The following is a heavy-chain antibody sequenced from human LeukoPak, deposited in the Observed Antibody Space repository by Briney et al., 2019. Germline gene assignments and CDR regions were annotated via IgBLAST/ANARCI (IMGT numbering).Heavy chain of an antibody. Sequence: GGSLRLSCAASGFTFSSYGMHWVRQAPGKGLEWVAVISYDGSNKYYADSVKGRFTISRDNSKNTLYLQMNSLRAEDTAVYYCAKETYYYDSSGYYPFDYWAREPWSPSPQ. CDR3: AKETYYYDSSGYYPFDY. D-gene: IGHD3-22*01. CDR1: GFTFSSYG. J-gene: IGHJ4*02. V-gene: IGHV3-30*18. CDR2: ISYDGSNK.